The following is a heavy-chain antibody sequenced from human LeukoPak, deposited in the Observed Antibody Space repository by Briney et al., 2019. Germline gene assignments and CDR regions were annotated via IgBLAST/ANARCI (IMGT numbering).Heavy chain of an antibody. CDR1: GFSVSSNF. Sequence: GRSLRLSCAASGFSVSSNFMSWVRQAPGKGLECVSVIYSGGDTYYADSVRGRFTISRDKSKKTLYLQMDSLRVEETAVYYCARKSDSYMLRGGDCWGQGTLVTVSS. CDR2: IYSGGDT. V-gene: IGHV3-66*01. J-gene: IGHJ4*02. D-gene: IGHD3-10*01. CDR3: ARKSDSYMLRGGDC.